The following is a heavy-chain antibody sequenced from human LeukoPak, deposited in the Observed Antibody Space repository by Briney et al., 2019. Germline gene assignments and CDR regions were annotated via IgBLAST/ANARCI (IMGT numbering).Heavy chain of an antibody. J-gene: IGHJ4*02. D-gene: IGHD6-13*01. CDR3: ARGGIAAAAPFDY. Sequence: SETLSVTCAVSGYSISSGYYWGWIRQPPGKGLEWIGSIYHSGSTYYNPSLKSRVTISVDTSKNQFSLKLSSVTAADTAVYYCARGGIAAAAPFDYWGQGTLVTVSS. V-gene: IGHV4-38-2*01. CDR2: IYHSGST. CDR1: GYSISSGYY.